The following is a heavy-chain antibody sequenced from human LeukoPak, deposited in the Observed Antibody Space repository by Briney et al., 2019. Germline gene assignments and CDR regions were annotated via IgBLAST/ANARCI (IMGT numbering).Heavy chain of an antibody. CDR3: ARVIIAARRGWNLFYP. D-gene: IGHD6-6*01. J-gene: IGHJ5*02. CDR1: GGTFSSYA. V-gene: IGHV1-69*05. Sequence: SVKVSCKASGGTFSSYAISWVRQAPGQGLEWMGGIIPIFGTANYAQKFQGRVTITTDESTSTAYMELSSLRSEGTAVYYCARVIIAARRGWNLFYPWGQRTLVTVSS. CDR2: IIPIFGTA.